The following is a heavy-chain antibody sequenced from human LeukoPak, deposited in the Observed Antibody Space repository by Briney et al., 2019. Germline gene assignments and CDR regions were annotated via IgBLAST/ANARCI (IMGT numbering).Heavy chain of an antibody. V-gene: IGHV1-8*01. Sequence: ASVKGSCKASGYTFTSYDINWVRQATGQGLEWMGWMNHNSADTGYAQKFQGRVTMPRNTSISTAYMELSSLRSEDTAVYYCTRHPVGALRDWGQGTLVTVSS. CDR2: MNHNSADT. CDR1: GYTFTSYD. D-gene: IGHD1-26*01. J-gene: IGHJ4*02. CDR3: TRHPVGALRD.